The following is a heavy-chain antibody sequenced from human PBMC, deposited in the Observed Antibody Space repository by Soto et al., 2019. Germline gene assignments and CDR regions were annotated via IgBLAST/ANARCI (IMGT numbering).Heavy chain of an antibody. V-gene: IGHV1-69*01. J-gene: IGHJ4*02. D-gene: IGHD3-22*01. CDR1: GGTFSSYA. CDR2: IIPIFGTA. Sequence: QVQLVQSGAEVKKPGSSVKVSCKASGGTFSSYALNWVRQAPGQGLEWMGGIIPIFGTAKYAQKFQGRVTITADESTSTAYMELSSLRSEDTAVYYCARGADSGGYYYPFDDWGQGTLVTVSS. CDR3: ARGADSGGYYYPFDD.